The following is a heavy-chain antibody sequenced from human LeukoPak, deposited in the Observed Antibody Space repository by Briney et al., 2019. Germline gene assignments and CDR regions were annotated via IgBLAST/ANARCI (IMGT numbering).Heavy chain of an antibody. Sequence: SETLSLTCAVYGGSFSGYYWSWIRQPPGKGLEWIGEIHHSGSTKYNPSLKSRVTISVDTSKNQFSLNLSSVTAADTAVYYCAAFITETTNNWFDPWGQGTLVTVSS. D-gene: IGHD1-7*01. J-gene: IGHJ5*02. V-gene: IGHV4-34*01. CDR1: GGSFSGYY. CDR2: IHHSGST. CDR3: AAFITETTNNWFDP.